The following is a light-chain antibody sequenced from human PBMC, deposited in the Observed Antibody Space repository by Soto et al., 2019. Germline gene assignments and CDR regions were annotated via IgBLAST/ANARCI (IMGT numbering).Light chain of an antibody. CDR2: EGH. CDR1: SGYVGTYSL. J-gene: IGLJ1*01. Sequence: QSVLAQPASVSGSPGQSITISCTGASGYVGTYSLVSWYQQHPGKAPKVVIYEGHKRPSGVPDRFSGSTSVNTASLTISGLQTEDEADYYCCLYAGATTYVFGTGTKVTVL. CDR3: CLYAGATTYV. V-gene: IGLV2-23*01.